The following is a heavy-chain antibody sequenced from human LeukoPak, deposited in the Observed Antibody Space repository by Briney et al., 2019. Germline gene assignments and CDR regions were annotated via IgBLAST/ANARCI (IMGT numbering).Heavy chain of an antibody. CDR1: GYTFTNYY. V-gene: IGHV1-46*01. D-gene: IGHD6-25*01. J-gene: IGHJ4*02. CDR3: ARTTSFTASGYDY. CDR2: INPSGGST. Sequence: ASVKVSCKASGYTFTNYYMHWVRQAPGQGLEWVGIINPSGGSTSYAQKFQGRVTITRDTSISTSYMELRSLRSDDTAVYFCARTTSFTASGYDYWGQGTLVTVSS.